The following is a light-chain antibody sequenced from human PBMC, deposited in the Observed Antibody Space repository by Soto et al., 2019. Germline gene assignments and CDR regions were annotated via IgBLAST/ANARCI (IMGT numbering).Light chain of an antibody. CDR2: DVS. CDR3: SSYTSSSTLVV. V-gene: IGLV2-14*01. CDR1: SSDVGGYNY. Sequence: QSALTQPASVSGSPGQSITISCTGTSSDVGGYNYDSWYQQHPGKAPKLMIYDVSNRPSGVSNSFSGSKSGNTASLTISGLQAEDEADYYCSSYTSSSTLVVFGGGTKLTVL. J-gene: IGLJ2*01.